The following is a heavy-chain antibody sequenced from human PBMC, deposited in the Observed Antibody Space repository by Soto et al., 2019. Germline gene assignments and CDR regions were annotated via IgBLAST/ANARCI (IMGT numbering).Heavy chain of an antibody. CDR2: IDPSDSYT. Sequence: GESLKISCKGSGYSFTNYWINWVRQMPGKGLEWMGTIDPSDSYTNYSPSFQGHVTISATKSITTVFLQWSSLRASDTAMYYCARQIYDSDTGPNFQYYFDSWGQGTPVTVSP. CDR1: GYSFTNYW. D-gene: IGHD3-22*01. J-gene: IGHJ4*02. V-gene: IGHV5-10-1*01. CDR3: ARQIYDSDTGPNFQYYFDS.